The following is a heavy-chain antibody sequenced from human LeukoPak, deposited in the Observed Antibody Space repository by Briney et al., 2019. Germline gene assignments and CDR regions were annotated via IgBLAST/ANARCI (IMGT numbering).Heavy chain of an antibody. CDR1: GFTFSSYS. CDR3: AKNQGQWLVPVDY. CDR2: ISSSGSYT. D-gene: IGHD6-19*01. Sequence: PGGSLRLSCAASGFTFSSYSMNWVRQAPGKGLEWVSSISSSGSYTYYADSVKGRFTISRGNSKNTLYLQMNNLRAEDTALYYCAKNQGQWLVPVDYWGQGTLVTVSS. J-gene: IGHJ4*02. V-gene: IGHV3-21*04.